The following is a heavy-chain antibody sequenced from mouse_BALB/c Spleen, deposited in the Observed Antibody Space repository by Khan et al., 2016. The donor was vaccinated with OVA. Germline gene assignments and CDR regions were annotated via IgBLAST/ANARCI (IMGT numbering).Heavy chain of an antibody. D-gene: IGHD2-3*01. J-gene: IGHJ4*01. CDR1: AYSITSDYA. CDR3: ARDGSRYNYAMDY. CDR2: ISSSGST. Sequence: EVQLKESGPGLVKPSQSLSLTCTVTAYSITSDYAWNWIRQFPGNKLEWMGYISSSGSTNYNPALKSRISITRNTSKNPFFLQLNSVTTEDTATYDCARDGSRYNYAMDYWGQGTSVTVSS. V-gene: IGHV3-2*02.